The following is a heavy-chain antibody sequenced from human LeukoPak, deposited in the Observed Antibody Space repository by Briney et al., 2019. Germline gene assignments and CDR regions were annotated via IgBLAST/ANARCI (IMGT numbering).Heavy chain of an antibody. CDR2: ISGSGGST. V-gene: IGHV3-23*01. CDR1: GFTFNTYA. Sequence: GGSLRLSCAASGFTFNTYAMSWVRQAPRKGLEWVSAISGSGGSTYYADSVKGRFTISRDNSKNTLYLQMNSLRAEDTAVYYCAKKAGRAVAALNYFDYWGQGTLVTVSS. J-gene: IGHJ4*02. CDR3: AKKAGRAVAALNYFDY. D-gene: IGHD6-19*01.